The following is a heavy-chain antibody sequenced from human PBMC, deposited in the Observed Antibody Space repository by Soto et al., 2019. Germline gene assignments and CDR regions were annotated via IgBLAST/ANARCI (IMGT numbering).Heavy chain of an antibody. CDR2: ISYDGSNK. V-gene: IGHV3-30-3*01. CDR3: SRDRSRGKESYFDY. Sequence: VGSLRLSCAASGFTFSSYAMHWVRQAPGKGLEWVAVISYDGSNKYYADSVKGRFTISRDNSKNTLYLQMNSLRAEDTAVYYCSRDRSRGKESYFDYWGQGTLVTVYS. J-gene: IGHJ4*02. D-gene: IGHD3-22*01. CDR1: GFTFSSYA.